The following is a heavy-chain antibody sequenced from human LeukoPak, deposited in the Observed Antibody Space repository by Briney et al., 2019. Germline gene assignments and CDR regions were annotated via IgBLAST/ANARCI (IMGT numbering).Heavy chain of an antibody. CDR2: ISYDGRSK. D-gene: IGHD4-17*01. J-gene: IGHJ4*02. V-gene: IGHV3-30*03. CDR1: GFTFSNYG. CDR3: ARRTTGDDY. Sequence: GGSLRLSCAASGFTFSNYGMHWVRQAPGKGLEWVAFISYDGRSKLYADSVRGRFTISRDNAKNSLYLQMNSLRAEDTAVYYCARRTTGDDYWGQGTLVTVSS.